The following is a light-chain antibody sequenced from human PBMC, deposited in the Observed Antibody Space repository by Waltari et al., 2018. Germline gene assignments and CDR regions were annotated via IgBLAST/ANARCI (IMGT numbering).Light chain of an antibody. CDR1: GSDVGDFNL. J-gene: IGLJ1*01. CDR3: GSYTVTNNLYV. V-gene: IGLV2-8*01. Sequence: QSVLTQPPSASGSPGQSVTISCTGTGSDVGDFNLVSWYQQRPGKAPKLLMFELNKRPSGVSSRFSGSKSANAASLTISGLQAEDEGDYYCGSYTVTNNLYVFGTGTKVTVL. CDR2: ELN.